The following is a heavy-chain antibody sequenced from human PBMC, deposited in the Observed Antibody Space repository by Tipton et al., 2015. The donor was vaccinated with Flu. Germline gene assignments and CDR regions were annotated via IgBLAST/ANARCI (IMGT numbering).Heavy chain of an antibody. CDR2: ISSRGLSR. D-gene: IGHD5-18*01. Sequence: VQLVQSGGGLVQPGGSLTLTCVASGFTFSGFEMMWVRQAPGKGLEWVSYISSRGLSRYYVDSVKGRFSISRDNPKNSLFLQMHSLRAEDTAVYYCARGIRGYNYGYTGYVEFWGQGTPVTVSS. CDR1: GFTFSGFE. J-gene: IGHJ4*02. V-gene: IGHV3-48*03. CDR3: ARGIRGYNYGYTGYVEF.